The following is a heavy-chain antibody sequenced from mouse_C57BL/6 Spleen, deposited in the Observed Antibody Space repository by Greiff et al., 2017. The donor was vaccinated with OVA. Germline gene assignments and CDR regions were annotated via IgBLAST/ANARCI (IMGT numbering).Heavy chain of an antibody. V-gene: IGHV5-17*01. CDR3: ARNYYGSSPWYFDV. D-gene: IGHD1-1*01. Sequence: EVKLMESGGGLVKPGGSLKLSCAASGFTFSDYGMHWVRQAPEKGLEWVAYISSGSSTIYYADTVKGRFTISRDNAKNTLFLQMTSLRSEDTAMYYCARNYYGSSPWYFDVWGTGTTVTVSS. CDR2: ISSGSSTI. CDR1: GFTFSDYG. J-gene: IGHJ1*03.